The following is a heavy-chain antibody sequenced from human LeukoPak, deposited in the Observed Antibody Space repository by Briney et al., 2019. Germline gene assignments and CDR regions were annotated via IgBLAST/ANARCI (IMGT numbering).Heavy chain of an antibody. Sequence: GASVKVSCKASGGTFSSYDISWVRQAPGQGLEWMGGIIPMFGTANYPQKFQGRVTISADKSTSTAYMELSSLRSEDTAVYYCASGRTDIVVVPATLRNYFFDYWGQGTLVTVSS. D-gene: IGHD2-2*01. CDR2: IIPMFGTA. V-gene: IGHV1-69*06. J-gene: IGHJ4*02. CDR3: ASGRTDIVVVPATLRNYFFDY. CDR1: GGTFSSYD.